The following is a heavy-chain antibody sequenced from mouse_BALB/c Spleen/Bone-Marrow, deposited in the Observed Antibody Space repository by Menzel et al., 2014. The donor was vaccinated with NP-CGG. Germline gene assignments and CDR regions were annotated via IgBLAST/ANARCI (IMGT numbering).Heavy chain of an antibody. Sequence: EVKLVESGGGLVQPGGSLRLSCATSGFTFTDYYMNWVRQPPGKALEWLGFIRNKANGYTTEYSASEKGRFTISRDNSQNILYLQMNTLRAEDSATYYCARDKGRVFFDYWGQGTTLTVSS. J-gene: IGHJ2*01. CDR1: GFTFTDYY. CDR3: ARDKGRVFFDY. V-gene: IGHV7-3*02. CDR2: IRNKANGYTT.